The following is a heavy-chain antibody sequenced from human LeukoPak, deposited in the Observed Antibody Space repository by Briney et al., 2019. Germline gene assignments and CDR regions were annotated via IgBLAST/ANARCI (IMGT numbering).Heavy chain of an antibody. CDR3: AREGIIVAGGTWDY. V-gene: IGHV4-34*01. CDR2: TSYSGST. D-gene: IGHD6-13*01. CDR1: GESFSDYY. J-gene: IGHJ4*02. Sequence: SETLSLTCAVYGESFSDYYWSWLRQPPGKGLEWIGETSYSGSTNYNPSLKSRVTISVDTSKKQFSLRLTSVTAADTAVYYCAREGIIVAGGTWDYWGQGTLVTVSS.